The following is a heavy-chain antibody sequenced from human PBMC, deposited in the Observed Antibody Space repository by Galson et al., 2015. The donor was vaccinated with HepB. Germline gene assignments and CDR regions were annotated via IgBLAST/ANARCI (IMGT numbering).Heavy chain of an antibody. CDR3: TTELVLLWFGGIDY. Sequence: SLRLSCAASGFTFSNAWMSWVRQAPGKGLEWVGRIKSKTDGGTTDYAAPVKGRFTISRDDSKNTLYLQMNSPKTVDTAVYYCTTELVLLWFGGIDYWGQGTLVTVSS. V-gene: IGHV3-15*01. CDR1: GFTFSNAW. CDR2: IKSKTDGGTT. J-gene: IGHJ4*02. D-gene: IGHD3-10*01.